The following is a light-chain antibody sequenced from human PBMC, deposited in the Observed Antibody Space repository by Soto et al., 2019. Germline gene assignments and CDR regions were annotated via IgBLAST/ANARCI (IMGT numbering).Light chain of an antibody. Sequence: QSVLTQAPSVSGTPGQRVTITCSGSSSNIGRNSVNWYQHLPGTAPKLLTHGNNHRPSGVPDRFSGSKSGTSASLAISGLQPEDEADYCCAAWDDSLNEYVFGDGNKLTVL. J-gene: IGLJ1*01. CDR1: SSNIGRNS. CDR2: GNN. CDR3: AAWDDSLNEYV. V-gene: IGLV1-44*01.